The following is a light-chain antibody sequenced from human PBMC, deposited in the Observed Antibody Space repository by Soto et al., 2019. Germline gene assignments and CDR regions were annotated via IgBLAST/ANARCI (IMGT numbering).Light chain of an antibody. J-gene: IGKJ5*01. Sequence: EIVMTQSPATLSVSPGERATLSCRASQSIRSNLGWYQQKPGQAPRLLIYGASTRATGVPARFSGSGSGTEFTLTISSLQSEDSAVYYCQQYNNWPPFTFGQGTRLGIK. CDR2: GAS. CDR1: QSIRSN. V-gene: IGKV3-15*01. CDR3: QQYNNWPPFT.